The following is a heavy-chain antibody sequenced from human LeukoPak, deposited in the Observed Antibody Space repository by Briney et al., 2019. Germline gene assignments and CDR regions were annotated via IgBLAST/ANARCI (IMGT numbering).Heavy chain of an antibody. D-gene: IGHD2-2*01. CDR1: GFTFSSYG. CDR3: AKGGVVVVPAADVDY. V-gene: IGHV3-30*18. CDR2: ISYDGSNK. J-gene: IGHJ4*02. Sequence: GGSLRLSCAASGFTFSSYGMHWVRQAPGKGLEWVAVISYDGSNKYYADSVKGRFTISRDNSKNTLYLQMNSLRAEGTAVYYCAKGGVVVVPAADVDYWGQGTLVTVSS.